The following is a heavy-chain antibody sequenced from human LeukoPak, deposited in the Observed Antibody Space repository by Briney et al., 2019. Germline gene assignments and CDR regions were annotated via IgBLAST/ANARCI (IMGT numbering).Heavy chain of an antibody. Sequence: SETLSLTCTVSGGSISSYYWSWIRQPPGKGLEWIGYIYYGGSTNYNPSLKSRVTISVDTSKNQFSLKLSSVTAADTAVYYCAREGYSSSWYGVDYWGQGTLVTVSS. D-gene: IGHD6-13*01. CDR1: GGSISSYY. CDR2: IYYGGST. CDR3: AREGYSSSWYGVDY. J-gene: IGHJ4*02. V-gene: IGHV4-59*01.